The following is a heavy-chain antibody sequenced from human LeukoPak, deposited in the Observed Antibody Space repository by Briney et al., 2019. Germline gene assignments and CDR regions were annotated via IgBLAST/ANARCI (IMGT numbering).Heavy chain of an antibody. V-gene: IGHV1-2*02. Sequence: WASVKVSCKASGYTFTGYYMHWVRQAPGQGLEWMGWINPNSGGTNYAQKFQGRVTMTTDTSTSTAYMELRSLRSDDTAVYYCARDLYYYDSSGPAGDAFDIWGQGTMVTVSS. CDR3: ARDLYYYDSSGPAGDAFDI. CDR2: INPNSGGT. D-gene: IGHD3-22*01. CDR1: GYTFTGYY. J-gene: IGHJ3*02.